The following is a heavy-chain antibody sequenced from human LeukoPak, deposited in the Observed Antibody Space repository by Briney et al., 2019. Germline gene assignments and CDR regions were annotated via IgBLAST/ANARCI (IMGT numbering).Heavy chain of an antibody. CDR3: ARAPGYCSSTSCYTFDY. J-gene: IGHJ4*02. D-gene: IGHD2-2*02. CDR2: IYSGGST. Sequence: PAGGSLRLSCAASGFTVSSNYMSWVRQAPGKGLEWVSVIYSGGSTYYADSVKGRFTISRDNSKNTLYLQMNSLRAEDTAVYYCARAPGYCSSTSCYTFDYWGQGTLVTVSS. CDR1: GFTVSSNY. V-gene: IGHV3-66*01.